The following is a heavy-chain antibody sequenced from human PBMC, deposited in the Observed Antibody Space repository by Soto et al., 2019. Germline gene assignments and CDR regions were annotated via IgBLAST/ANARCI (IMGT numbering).Heavy chain of an antibody. CDR1: GYTFTSYA. CDR2: INAGNGNT. D-gene: IGHD3-16*01. Sequence: QVQLVQSGAEVKKPGASVKVSCKASGYTFTSYAMHWVRQAPGQRLEWMGWINAGNGNTKYSQKFQGRVTITRDTSESTSYMELSRLRSEDTAVYYCARVIGGLYYFDYWGQGTLVTVSS. J-gene: IGHJ4*02. CDR3: ARVIGGLYYFDY. V-gene: IGHV1-3*01.